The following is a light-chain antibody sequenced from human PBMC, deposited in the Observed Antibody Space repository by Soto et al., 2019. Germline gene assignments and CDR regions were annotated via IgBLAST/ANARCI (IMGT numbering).Light chain of an antibody. Sequence: AIHLTQSPSSLSAALGDRVTITFRASQGISSYLAWYQQKPGKAPKLLIYAAYTLQSGVPSRFSGSGSGTDFTLTISSLQPEDFATYYCLQDYNYPWTFGQGTKVDIK. CDR2: AAY. J-gene: IGKJ1*01. V-gene: IGKV1-6*01. CDR1: QGISSY. CDR3: LQDYNYPWT.